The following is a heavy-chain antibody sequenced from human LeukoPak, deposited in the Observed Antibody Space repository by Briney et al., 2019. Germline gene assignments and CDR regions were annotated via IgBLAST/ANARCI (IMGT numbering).Heavy chain of an antibody. CDR3: AYSGSYDSPFDY. CDR2: INPNSGGT. CDR1: GYTFTGYY. D-gene: IGHD1-26*01. Sequence: GASVKVSCKASGYTFTGYYMHWVRQAPGQGLEWMGRINPNSGGTNYAQKFQGRVTITTDESTSTAYMELSSLRSEDTAVYYCAYSGSYDSPFDYWGQGTLVTVSS. J-gene: IGHJ4*02. V-gene: IGHV1-2*06.